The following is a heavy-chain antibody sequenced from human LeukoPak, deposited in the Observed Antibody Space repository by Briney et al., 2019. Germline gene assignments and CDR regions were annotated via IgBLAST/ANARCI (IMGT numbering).Heavy chain of an antibody. CDR3: AKDFSVYYYDSRVLDY. Sequence: PGGSLRLSCAASGFTFSSYSMNWVRQAPGKGLEWVSSITSRSSYIYYADSVKGRFTISRDNSKNTLYLQMNRLRAEDTAVYYCAKDFSVYYYDSRVLDYWGQGTLVTVSS. CDR2: ITSRSSYI. D-gene: IGHD3-22*01. V-gene: IGHV3-21*01. J-gene: IGHJ4*02. CDR1: GFTFSSYS.